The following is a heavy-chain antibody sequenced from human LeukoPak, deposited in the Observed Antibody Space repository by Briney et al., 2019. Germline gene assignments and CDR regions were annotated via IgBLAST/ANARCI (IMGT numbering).Heavy chain of an antibody. V-gene: IGHV4-4*02. CDR1: GASVSTNNW. Sequence: SETLSLTCVVSGASVSTNNWWPWVRQAPGKGLEWIGEVYHSGLTNYSPSLKSRVTISVDTSKNQFSLKLTSVTAADTAVYYCARHGGGNYDILTGYVFFPYWGQGTLVTVSS. J-gene: IGHJ4*02. CDR3: ARHGGGNYDILTGYVFFPY. D-gene: IGHD3-9*01. CDR2: VYHSGLT.